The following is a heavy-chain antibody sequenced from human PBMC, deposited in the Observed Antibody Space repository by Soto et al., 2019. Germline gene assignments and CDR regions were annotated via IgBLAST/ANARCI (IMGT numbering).Heavy chain of an antibody. CDR3: ARHGYSSSWYPDH. Sequence: GESLKISCQASGYRFSSLWIGWVRQMPGKGLEWMGIAQPGYSDTRYGPAFQGHVTISADESTNTAYLQWSSLRASDTAMYFCARHGYSSSWYPDHWGQGTLVTVSS. D-gene: IGHD6-13*01. CDR1: GYRFSSLW. J-gene: IGHJ4*02. V-gene: IGHV5-51*01. CDR2: AQPGYSDT.